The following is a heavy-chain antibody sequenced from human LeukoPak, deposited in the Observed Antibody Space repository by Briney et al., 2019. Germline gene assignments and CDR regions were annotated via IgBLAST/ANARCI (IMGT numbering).Heavy chain of an antibody. CDR3: AKDAGAGATGALDY. D-gene: IGHD1-26*01. J-gene: IGHJ4*02. CDR2: ISWDGGST. CDR1: GFTFDDYT. V-gene: IGHV3-43*01. Sequence: PGGSLRLSCAASGFTFDDYTMHWVRQAPGKGLEWVSLISWDGGSTYYADSVKGRFTISRDNSKNSLYLQMNSLRTEDTALYYCAKDAGAGATGALDYWGQGTLVTVSS.